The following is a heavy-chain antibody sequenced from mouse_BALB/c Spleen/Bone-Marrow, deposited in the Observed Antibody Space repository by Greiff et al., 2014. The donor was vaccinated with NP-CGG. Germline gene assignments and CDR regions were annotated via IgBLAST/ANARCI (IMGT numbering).Heavy chain of an antibody. Sequence: QVQLKESGPGLVAPSQSLSITCTVSGFSLTSYGVHWVRQPPEKGLEWLGVIWAGGSTNYNSALMSRLSISKDISKSQVFLKMNSLQTDDTAMYYCARAYGNYGYFDVWGAGTTVTVSS. CDR1: GFSLTSYG. V-gene: IGHV2-9*02. CDR2: IWAGGST. J-gene: IGHJ1*01. CDR3: ARAYGNYGYFDV. D-gene: IGHD2-1*01.